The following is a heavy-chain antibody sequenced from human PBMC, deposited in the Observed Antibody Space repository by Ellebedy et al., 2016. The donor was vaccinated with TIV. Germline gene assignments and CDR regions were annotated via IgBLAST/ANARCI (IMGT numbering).Heavy chain of an antibody. CDR3: ARDGGITMVRGVILRVWFDP. Sequence: AASVKVSCKASGGTFSSYAISWVRQAPGQGLEWMGRIIPILGIANSAQKFQGRVTITADKSTSTAYMELSSLRSEDTAVYYCARDGGITMVRGVILRVWFDPWGQGTLVTVSS. D-gene: IGHD3-10*01. CDR2: IIPILGIA. V-gene: IGHV1-69*04. CDR1: GGTFSSYA. J-gene: IGHJ5*02.